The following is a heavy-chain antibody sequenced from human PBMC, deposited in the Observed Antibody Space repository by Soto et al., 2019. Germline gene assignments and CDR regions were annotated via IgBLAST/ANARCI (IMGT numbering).Heavy chain of an antibody. D-gene: IGHD5-12*01. CDR1: GGSLSGYY. Sequence: QVQLQQWGAGLLKPSETLSLNCAVTGGSLSGYYWSWIRQPPGKGLVWIGEVKDGGHTNYSPSLRGRLTSSSDTSSMQFLLRLNSVTAADTGVYYCARGQEGVVATHWDQGSLVTGSS. CDR3: ARGQEGVVATH. CDR2: VKDGGHT. J-gene: IGHJ4*02. V-gene: IGHV4-34*01.